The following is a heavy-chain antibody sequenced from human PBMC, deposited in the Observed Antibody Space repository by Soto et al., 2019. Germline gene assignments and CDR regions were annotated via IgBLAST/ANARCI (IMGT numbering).Heavy chain of an antibody. Sequence: GGSLRLSFAASGFPFSSYAMSWVRQAPGKGLEWVSAISGSGGSTYYADSVKGRFTISRDNSKNTLYLQMNSLRAEDTAVYYCARIKDTQYLYYYYGMDVWGQGTTVT. V-gene: IGHV3-23*01. J-gene: IGHJ6*02. CDR3: ARIKDTQYLYYYYGMDV. CDR2: ISGSGGST. D-gene: IGHD2-15*01. CDR1: GFPFSSYA.